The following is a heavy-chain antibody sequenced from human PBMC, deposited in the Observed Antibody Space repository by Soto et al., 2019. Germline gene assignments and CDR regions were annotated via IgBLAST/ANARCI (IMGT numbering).Heavy chain of an antibody. D-gene: IGHD3-9*01. CDR3: ARDLITDYDILTGYYRGVHDAFDI. CDR2: ISAYNGNT. Sequence: ASVKVSCKASGYTFTSYGISWVRQAPGQGLEWMGWISAYNGNTNYAQKLQGRVTMTTDTSTSTAYMELRSLRSDDTTVYYCARDLITDYDILTGYYRGVHDAFDIWGQGTMVTVSS. J-gene: IGHJ3*02. CDR1: GYTFTSYG. V-gene: IGHV1-18*01.